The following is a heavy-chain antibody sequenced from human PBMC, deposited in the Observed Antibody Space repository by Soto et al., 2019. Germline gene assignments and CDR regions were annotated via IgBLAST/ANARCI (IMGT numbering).Heavy chain of an antibody. J-gene: IGHJ4*02. Sequence: GGSLRLSCAASGFTFSSYAMHWVRQAPGKGLEWVAVISYDGSNKYYADSVKGRFTISRDNSKNTLYLQMNSLRAEDMAVYYCARGGGSYYYWGQGTLVTVSS. D-gene: IGHD1-26*01. V-gene: IGHV3-30-3*01. CDR1: GFTFSSYA. CDR3: ARGGGSYYY. CDR2: ISYDGSNK.